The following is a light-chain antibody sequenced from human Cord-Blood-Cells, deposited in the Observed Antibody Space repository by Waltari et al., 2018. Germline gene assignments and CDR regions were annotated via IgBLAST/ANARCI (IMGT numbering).Light chain of an antibody. J-gene: IGLJ2*01. CDR1: ALPKQY. CDR2: KDS. CDR3: QSADSSGTYVV. Sequence: SYELTQPPSVSVSPGQTARITCSVDALPKQYAYWYQQKPGQAPVLVICKDSERPSGIPERFSGSSSGTTVTLTISGVQAEDEADYYCQSADSSGTYVVFGGGTKLTVL. V-gene: IGLV3-25*02.